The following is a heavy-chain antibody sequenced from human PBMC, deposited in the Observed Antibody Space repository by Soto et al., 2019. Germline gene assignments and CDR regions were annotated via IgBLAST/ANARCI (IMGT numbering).Heavy chain of an antibody. CDR2: INPSGGST. CDR3: ARGSGRYFDWLSSRLDY. D-gene: IGHD3-9*01. Sequence: QVQLVQSGAEVKKPGASVKVSCKASGYTFTSYYMHWMRQAPGQGLEGMEMINPSGGSTSHAHKFHGRGTMTRDTAASTVSMELSSMRFEDTAVYYCARGSGRYFDWLSSRLDYWGQGPLVTVSS. J-gene: IGHJ4*02. V-gene: IGHV1-46*01. CDR1: GYTFTSYY.